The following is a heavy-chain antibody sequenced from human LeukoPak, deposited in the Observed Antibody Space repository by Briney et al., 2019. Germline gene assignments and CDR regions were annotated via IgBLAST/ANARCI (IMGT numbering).Heavy chain of an antibody. Sequence: SETLSLTCAVYGGSFSGYYWSWIRQPPGKGLEWIGEINHSGSTNYNPSLKSRVTISVDTSKNQFSLKLSSVTAADTAVYYCARARPYYYDSSGWTFDYWGQGTLVTVSS. V-gene: IGHV4-34*01. CDR3: ARARPYYYDSSGWTFDY. D-gene: IGHD3-22*01. CDR2: INHSGST. J-gene: IGHJ4*02. CDR1: GGSFSGYY.